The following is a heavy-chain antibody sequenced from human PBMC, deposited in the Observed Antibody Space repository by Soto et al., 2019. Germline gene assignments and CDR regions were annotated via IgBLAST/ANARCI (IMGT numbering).Heavy chain of an antibody. J-gene: IGHJ6*02. CDR3: ARARDIVVVPAASYGMDV. CDR1: GYTFTSYY. Sequence: ASVKVSCKASGYTFTSYYMHWVRQAPGQGLEWMGIINPSGGSTSYAQKFQGRVTMTRETSTSTVYMELSSLRSEDTAVYYCARARDIVVVPAASYGMDVWGQGTTVTVSS. CDR2: INPSGGST. V-gene: IGHV1-46*01. D-gene: IGHD2-2*01.